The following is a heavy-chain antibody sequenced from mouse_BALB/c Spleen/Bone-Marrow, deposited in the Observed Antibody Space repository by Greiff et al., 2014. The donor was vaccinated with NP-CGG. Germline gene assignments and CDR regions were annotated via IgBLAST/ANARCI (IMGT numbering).Heavy chain of an antibody. CDR2: IYPGNSDA. J-gene: IGHJ3*01. Sequence: VQLQQSGTVLARPGASAKMSCKASGYSFISYWMHWVKQRPGQGLEWIGAIYPGNSDASYNQKVKGKAKLTAVTSASTAYMELISLTNEDSAVYYCTRWGVYDYDGGFAYWGQGTLVTVSA. D-gene: IGHD2-4*01. CDR3: TRWGVYDYDGGFAY. CDR1: GYSFISYW. V-gene: IGHV1-5*01.